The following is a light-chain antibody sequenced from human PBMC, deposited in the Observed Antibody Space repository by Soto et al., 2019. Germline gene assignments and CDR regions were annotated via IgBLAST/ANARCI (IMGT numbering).Light chain of an antibody. Sequence: EIVMTQSPATLSVSPGEGATLSCRASQSVSNNVAWYQQKPGQAPRLLISGASTRATGVPARFSGGGSGTEFTLTISSLQSEDFAVYYCQQYKNWLTSTFGQGTKVDIK. J-gene: IGKJ1*01. CDR3: QQYKNWLTST. V-gene: IGKV3-15*01. CDR1: QSVSNN. CDR2: GAS.